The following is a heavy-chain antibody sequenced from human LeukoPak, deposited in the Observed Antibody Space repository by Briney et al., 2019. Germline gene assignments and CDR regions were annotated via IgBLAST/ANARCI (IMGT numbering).Heavy chain of an antibody. Sequence: PGGSLRLSCAVSGFTFDDYAMHWVRQVPGKGLEWVSGINWNSDSIGYADSVKGRFSISRDNANNSVYLQMNNLRAEDTAVYYCAAVIDYWGQGTLVTVSS. CDR1: GFTFDDYA. J-gene: IGHJ4*02. CDR3: AAVIDY. V-gene: IGHV3-9*01. CDR2: INWNSDSI.